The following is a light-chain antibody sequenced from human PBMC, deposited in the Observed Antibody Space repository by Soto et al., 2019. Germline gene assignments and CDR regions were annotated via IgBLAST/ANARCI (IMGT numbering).Light chain of an antibody. CDR1: QSVSSY. CDR2: DAS. V-gene: IGKV3-11*01. Sequence: EIVLTQSPATLSLSPGERATLSCRASQSVSSYLAWYQQKPGQAPRLLIYDASNRATGIPARFSGSGSGTDFTLTISSLEPEDFAVYYCQQRSNWPLTFGHG. CDR3: QQRSNWPLT. J-gene: IGKJ1*01.